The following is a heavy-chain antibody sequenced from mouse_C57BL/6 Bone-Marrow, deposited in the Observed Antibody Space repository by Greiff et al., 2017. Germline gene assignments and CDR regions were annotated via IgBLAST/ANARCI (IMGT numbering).Heavy chain of an antibody. CDR2: ILPGSGST. J-gene: IGHJ2*01. Sequence: VQLQQSGAELMKPGASVKLSCKATGYTFTGYWIEWVKQRPGHGLEWIGEILPGSGSTNDNEKFKGKATFTADTSSNTAYMQLSSLTTEASAIYYCARCGYYGSSLDYWGQGTTLTVSS. CDR3: ARCGYYGSSLDY. D-gene: IGHD1-1*01. CDR1: GYTFTGYW. V-gene: IGHV1-9*01.